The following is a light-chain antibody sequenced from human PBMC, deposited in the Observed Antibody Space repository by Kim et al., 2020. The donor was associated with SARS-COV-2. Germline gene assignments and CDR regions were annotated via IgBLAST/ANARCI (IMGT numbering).Light chain of an antibody. CDR3: QQRGS. Sequence: EIVLWQSPGTLSLSPGDRATLSCRASQGVSNYLAWYQQKPGQAPRLLIYEASKRAAGIPARFSGSGSGTDFTLTISRLEPGDSAVYFCQQRGSFGQGERREIK. J-gene: IGKJ5*01. CDR1: QGVSNY. V-gene: IGKV3-11*01. CDR2: EAS.